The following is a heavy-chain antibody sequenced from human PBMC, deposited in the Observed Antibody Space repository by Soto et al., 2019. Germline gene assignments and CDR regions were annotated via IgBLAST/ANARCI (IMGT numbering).Heavy chain of an antibody. CDR2: RTGDLL. CDR1: GFTFTSYA. CDR3: AKRSPSGTYYFDY. J-gene: IGHJ4*02. Sequence: HPGGSLRLSCAASGFTFTSYAMTWVRQGPGKGLEWVSSRTGDLLYADSVKGRFIISRDNSRNTLYLQMNSLRTEDTAIYYCAKRSPSGTYYFDYWGQGTLVTVSS. D-gene: IGHD1-26*01. V-gene: IGHV3-23*01.